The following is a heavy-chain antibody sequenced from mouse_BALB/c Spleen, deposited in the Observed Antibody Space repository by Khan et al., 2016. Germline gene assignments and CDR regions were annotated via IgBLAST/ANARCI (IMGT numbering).Heavy chain of an antibody. CDR1: GYTFSTYY. CDR2: IYPGNVNP. Sequence: QVQLQQSGPELVKPGASVRISCKASGYTFSTYYMHWVKQRPGQGLEWIGWIYPGNVNPKYNEKFKGKATLTADKSSSTAYTQLSSLTSDDSAVFVCARARGDYRGFYAMDYWGQGTSVTVSS. V-gene: IGHV1S56*01. J-gene: IGHJ4*01. CDR3: ARARGDYRGFYAMDY. D-gene: IGHD2-14*01.